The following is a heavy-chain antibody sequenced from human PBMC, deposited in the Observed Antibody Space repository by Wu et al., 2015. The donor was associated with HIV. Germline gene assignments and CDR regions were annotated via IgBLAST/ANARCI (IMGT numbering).Heavy chain of an antibody. J-gene: IGHJ4*02. CDR3: ARDGGSSWYGSNSYFDY. CDR2: ISVYNDNT. V-gene: IGHV1-18*01. D-gene: IGHD6-13*01. Sequence: QVQLVQSGAEVKKPGASVRVSCKASGYTFSSYTISWVRQAPGQGLEWMGWISVYNDNTNYAQRFQGRVTMTVDTSTSTAYMELRSLKSDDTAVYYCARDGGSSWYGSNSYFDYWGQGTLVTVSS. CDR1: GYTFSSYT.